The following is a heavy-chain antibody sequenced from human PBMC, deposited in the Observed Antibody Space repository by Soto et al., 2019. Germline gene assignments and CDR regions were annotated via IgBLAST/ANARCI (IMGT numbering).Heavy chain of an antibody. D-gene: IGHD6-13*01. Sequence: QVQLVESGGGVVQPGRSLRLSCAASGFTFGSYGMHWVRQAPGKGLEWVAVIWYDGSNKYYADSVKGRFTISRDNSKNTLYLQMNSLRAEDTAVYYCARDRVLGGGQQLVRLAYWGQGTLVTVSS. V-gene: IGHV3-33*01. CDR1: GFTFGSYG. CDR3: ARDRVLGGGQQLVRLAY. J-gene: IGHJ4*02. CDR2: IWYDGSNK.